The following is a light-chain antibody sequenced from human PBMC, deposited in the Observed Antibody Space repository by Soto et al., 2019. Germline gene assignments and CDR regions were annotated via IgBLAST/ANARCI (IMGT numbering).Light chain of an antibody. J-gene: IGLJ1*01. CDR1: SSNIGSNT. Sequence: QSVLTQPPSASGTPWQRVTISCSGSSSNIGSNTVNWYQQLPGTAPKLLIYSNNQRPSGVPDRFSGSKSGTSASLAISGLQSEDEADYYCAAWDDSLNGWVFGTGTKVTVL. CDR2: SNN. CDR3: AAWDDSLNGWV. V-gene: IGLV1-44*01.